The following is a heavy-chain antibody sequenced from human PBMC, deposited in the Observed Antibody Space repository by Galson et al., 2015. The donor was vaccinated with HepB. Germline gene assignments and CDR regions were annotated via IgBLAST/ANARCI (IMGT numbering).Heavy chain of an antibody. D-gene: IGHD3-10*01. J-gene: IGHJ6*02. Sequence: SVKVSCKASGYTFTTYAMNWVRQAPGQGLEWMGWINANTGNPTYAQGFTGRFVFSLDTSVSTAYLQISSLKAEDTAVYYCARVVAHLYGSGTYPGVYGMDVWGQWTTVIVS. CDR3: ARVVAHLYGSGTYPGVYGMDV. CDR2: INANTGNP. V-gene: IGHV7-4-1*02. CDR1: GYTFTTYA.